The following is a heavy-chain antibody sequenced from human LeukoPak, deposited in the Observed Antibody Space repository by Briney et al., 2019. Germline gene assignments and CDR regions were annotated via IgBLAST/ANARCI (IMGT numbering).Heavy chain of an antibody. CDR2: ISPFNGKT. J-gene: IGHJ4*02. CDR1: GYTFITSG. V-gene: IGHV1-18*01. CDR3: VRDRDATPDDVRDY. Sequence: ASVKVSCKTSGYTFITSGITWVRQAPGHGLKWMGWISPFNGKTRFAEEFQDRLTLTTDTPTRTAYMVLRSLRSDDTAVYYCVRDRDATPDDVRDYWGQGSLVTVSS. D-gene: IGHD2-21*02.